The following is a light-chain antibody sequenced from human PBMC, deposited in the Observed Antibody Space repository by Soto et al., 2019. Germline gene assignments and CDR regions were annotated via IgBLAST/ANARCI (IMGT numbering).Light chain of an antibody. J-gene: IGLJ2*01. Sequence: QSALTQPASVSGSPGQSITISCTETSSDVGSYNFVSWYQQHPGKAPKLMIYEGSKRPSGVSNRFYGSKSGNTASLTISGLQAEDEDDYYCCSYAGSVIFGGGTKLTVL. CDR3: CSYAGSVI. V-gene: IGLV2-23*01. CDR1: SSDVGSYNF. CDR2: EGS.